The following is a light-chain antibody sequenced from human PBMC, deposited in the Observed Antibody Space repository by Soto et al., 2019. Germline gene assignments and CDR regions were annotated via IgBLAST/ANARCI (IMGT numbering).Light chain of an antibody. V-gene: IGKV1-39*02. CDR3: QYYGNSRIT. J-gene: IGKJ5*01. CDR1: QNVGSF. Sequence: DIHITHSPSSLSASVLYIVSLTCLSGQNVGSFVNCYQQKPGKAPRLLIYATSNLQSGVTSRISGSGSETDFTLTINRLEPEDFAVYYCQYYGNSRITFGQGTRLEIK. CDR2: ATS.